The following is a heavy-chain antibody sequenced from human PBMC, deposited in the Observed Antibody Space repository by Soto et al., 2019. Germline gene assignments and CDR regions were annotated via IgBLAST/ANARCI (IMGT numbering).Heavy chain of an antibody. CDR3: ARGVVPDV. V-gene: IGHV4-39*01. J-gene: IGHJ6*02. CDR2: MYYSGRT. Sequence: LSXTCSVSGGSINRSSYYWGWIRQPPGKGLEWVGNMYYSGRTFYNPSLKSRVTISVDTSKNQFSLKLRSVTAADMGVYYCARGVVPDVWGQGTTVTVSS. D-gene: IGHD6-6*01. CDR1: GGSINRSSYY.